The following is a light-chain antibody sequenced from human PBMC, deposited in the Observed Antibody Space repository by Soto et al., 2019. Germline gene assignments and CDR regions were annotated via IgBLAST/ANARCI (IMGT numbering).Light chain of an antibody. Sequence: QSALTQPRSVSGSPGQSVTISCTGTSSDVGGYNSVSGYQHHPGKAPKLMSYDVTKRPSGVPDRFSGSKSGNTASLTISGLQAEDEADYYCCSYAGSRVVFGGGTKLTLL. CDR1: SSDVGGYNS. CDR2: DVT. CDR3: CSYAGSRVV. V-gene: IGLV2-11*01. J-gene: IGLJ2*01.